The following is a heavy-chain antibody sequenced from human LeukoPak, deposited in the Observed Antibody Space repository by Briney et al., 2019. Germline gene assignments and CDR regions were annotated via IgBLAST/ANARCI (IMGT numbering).Heavy chain of an antibody. Sequence: PGGSLRLSCATSGFTFSSYAMHWVRQAPGKGLEWVAVISYDGSNKYYADSVKGRFTISRDNSKNTLYLQMNSLRAEDTAVYYCAREIQGGYYDSSGYLDYWGQGTLVTVSS. CDR3: AREIQGGYYDSSGYLDY. CDR2: ISYDGSNK. CDR1: GFTFSSYA. J-gene: IGHJ4*02. V-gene: IGHV3-30*04. D-gene: IGHD3-22*01.